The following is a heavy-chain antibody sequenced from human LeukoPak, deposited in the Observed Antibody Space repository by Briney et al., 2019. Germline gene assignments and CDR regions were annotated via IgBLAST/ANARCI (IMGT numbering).Heavy chain of an antibody. CDR1: GTSFTSYY. Sequence: SETLSLTCVVSGTSFTSYYWSWIRQTPGKGLEWIGEVNHSGYTNMNPSLKSRVTISVDTSKNQFSLMMTSVTAPDTAVYFCARMTTGHDYWGEATQASVSS. CDR3: ARMTTGHDY. D-gene: IGHD4-17*01. J-gene: IGHJ4*02. CDR2: VNHSGYT. V-gene: IGHV4-34*01.